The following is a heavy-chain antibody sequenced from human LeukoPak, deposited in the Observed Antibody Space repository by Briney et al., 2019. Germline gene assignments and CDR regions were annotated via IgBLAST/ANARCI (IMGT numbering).Heavy chain of an antibody. CDR2: IIPILGIA. D-gene: IGHD6-6*01. V-gene: IGHV1-69*04. CDR1: GGTFSSYA. Sequence: SVKVSCKASGGTFSSYAISWVRQAPGQGLEWMGRIIPILGIANYAQKFQGRVTITADKSTSTAYMELSSLRSEDTAVYYCARERVSSSSDYWGQGTLVTVSS. J-gene: IGHJ4*02. CDR3: ARERVSSSSDY.